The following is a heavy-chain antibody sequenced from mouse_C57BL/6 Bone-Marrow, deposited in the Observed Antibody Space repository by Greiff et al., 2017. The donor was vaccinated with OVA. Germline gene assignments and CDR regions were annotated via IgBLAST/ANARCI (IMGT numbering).Heavy chain of an antibody. V-gene: IGHV1-69*01. CDR1: GYTFTSYW. D-gene: IGHD2-2*01. Sequence: QVQLQQPGAELVMPGASVKLSCKASGYTFTSYWMHWVKQRPGQGLEWIGEIDPSDSYTNYNQKFKGKSTLTVDKSSSTAYMQLSSLTSEDSAVYYCARGDILWLTSYWYFDVWGTGTTVTVSS. CDR3: ARGDILWLTSYWYFDV. J-gene: IGHJ1*03. CDR2: IDPSDSYT.